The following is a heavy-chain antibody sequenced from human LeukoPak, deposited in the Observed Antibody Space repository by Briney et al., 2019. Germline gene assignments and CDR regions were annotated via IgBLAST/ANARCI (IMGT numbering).Heavy chain of an antibody. J-gene: IGHJ3*02. V-gene: IGHV5-51*01. Sequence: GESLKISCEGSGYTFTSYWIAWVRQMPGKGLEWMGIIYPGDSDTRYSPSFQGQVTISADKSISTAYLQWSSLTASDTAMYYCARERPHDAFDIWGQGTMVTVSS. CDR1: GYTFTSYW. CDR3: ARERPHDAFDI. CDR2: IYPGDSDT.